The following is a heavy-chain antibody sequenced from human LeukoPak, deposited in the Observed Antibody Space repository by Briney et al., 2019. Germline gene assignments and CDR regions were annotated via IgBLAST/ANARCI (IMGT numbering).Heavy chain of an antibody. V-gene: IGHV3-23*01. J-gene: IGHJ6*04. D-gene: IGHD2-2*01. CDR2: ISGSGGST. CDR1: GFTFSSYA. CDR3: ARDRYCSSTSCSQYYYYGMDV. Sequence: GGSLRLSCAASGFTFSSYAMSWVRQAPGKGLEWVSAISGSGGSTYYADSVKGRFTISRDNSKNTLYLQMNSLRAEDTAVYYCARDRYCSSTSCSQYYYYGMDVWGKGTTVTVSS.